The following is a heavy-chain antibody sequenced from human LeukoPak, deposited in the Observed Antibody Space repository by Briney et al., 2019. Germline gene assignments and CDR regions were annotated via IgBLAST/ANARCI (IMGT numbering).Heavy chain of an antibody. J-gene: IGHJ6*02. CDR1: GFSFSNYW. Sequence: GGFLRLSCAASGFSFSNYWMSWVRQAPGKGLEWVANIKQDGSEKNYLDSVKGRVTISRDNAKNSLYLQMNSLRVEDTAVYYCARDRGSQSMDVWGQGTTVTVSS. CDR2: IKQDGSEK. V-gene: IGHV3-7*01. CDR3: ARDRGSQSMDV. D-gene: IGHD1-26*01.